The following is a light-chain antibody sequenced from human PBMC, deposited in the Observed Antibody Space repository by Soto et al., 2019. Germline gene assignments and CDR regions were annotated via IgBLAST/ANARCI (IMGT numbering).Light chain of an antibody. CDR2: DAS. V-gene: IGKV3-11*01. CDR3: QQRSNWPLIT. CDR1: QSFTNY. Sequence: EIVLTHSPVTLSLSPWEIATLSFSASQSFTNYLAWYQQKPGQAPRLLIYDASNRATGIPARFSGSGSGTDFTLTISSLQPEDFSVYYCQQRSNWPLITFGQGTRLEIK. J-gene: IGKJ5*01.